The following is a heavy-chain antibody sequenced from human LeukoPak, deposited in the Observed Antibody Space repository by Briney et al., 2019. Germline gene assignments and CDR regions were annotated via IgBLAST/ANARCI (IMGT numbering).Heavy chain of an antibody. CDR2: IIPIFGTA. D-gene: IGHD4-23*01. J-gene: IGHJ4*02. CDR3: AREGSGGNSEAY. CDR1: GGTFSSYA. V-gene: IGHV1-69*05. Sequence: SVKVSCKASGGTFSSYAISWVRQAPGQGLEWMGGIIPIFGTANYAQKFQGRVTITTDESTSTAYMELSSLRSEDTAVYYCAREGSGGNSEAYWGQGTLVTVSS.